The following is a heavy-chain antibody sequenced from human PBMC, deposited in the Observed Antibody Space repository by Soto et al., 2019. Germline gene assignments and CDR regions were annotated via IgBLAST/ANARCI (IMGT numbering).Heavy chain of an antibody. V-gene: IGHV1-2*02. J-gene: IGHJ3*02. CDR2: INPNSGGT. D-gene: IGHD1-26*01. CDR1: GYTFTGYY. Sequence: QVQLVQSGAEVKKPGASVKVSCKASGYTFTGYYMHWVRQAPGQGLEWLGWINPNSGGTNYAQTFQGRVTMTRDTSISTAYMELSRLRSDDTAVYYCASSIVGATFAFDIWGQGTMVTVSS. CDR3: ASSIVGATFAFDI.